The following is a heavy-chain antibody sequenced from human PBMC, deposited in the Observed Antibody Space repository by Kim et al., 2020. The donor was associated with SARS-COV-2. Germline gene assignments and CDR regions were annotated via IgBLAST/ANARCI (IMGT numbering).Heavy chain of an antibody. Sequence: GGSLRLSCAASGFTFSSYEMNWVRQAPGKGLEWVSYISSSGSTIYYANSVKGRFTISSDNAKNSLYLQMNSLRAEDTAVYYCARSHTTRITMIVVEEGAFDIWGQGTMVTVSS. V-gene: IGHV3-48*03. CDR2: ISSSGSTI. CDR3: ARSHTTRITMIVVEEGAFDI. D-gene: IGHD3-22*01. J-gene: IGHJ3*02. CDR1: GFTFSSYE.